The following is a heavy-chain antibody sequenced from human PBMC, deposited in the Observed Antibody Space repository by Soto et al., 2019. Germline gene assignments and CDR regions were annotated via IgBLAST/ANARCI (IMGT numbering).Heavy chain of an antibody. J-gene: IGHJ4*02. D-gene: IGHD3-10*01. CDR3: ASLGVPSYYFDY. CDR2: IYHSGST. CDR1: AGSVSSRPYT. Sequence: PSEPLSVTSTVSAGSVSSRPYTWRCVGQSPGKGLEWIGYIYHSGSTYYNPSFKSRVTISVDRSKNQFSLKLNSVTAADTAVYYCASLGVPSYYFDYWGQGTLVTVSS. V-gene: IGHV4-30-2*06.